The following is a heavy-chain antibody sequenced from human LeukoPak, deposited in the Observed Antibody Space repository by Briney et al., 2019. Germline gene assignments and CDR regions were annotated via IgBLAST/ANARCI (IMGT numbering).Heavy chain of an antibody. D-gene: IGHD2-15*01. V-gene: IGHV4-39*01. Sequence: SETLSLTCTVSGGSVSSSSYYWGWIRQPPGKGLEWIGSIYYSGSTYYNPSLKSRVTISVDTSKNQFSLKLSSVTAADTAVYYCASRILSYCSGGSCYSYYFDYWGQGTLVTVSS. CDR3: ASRILSYCSGGSCYSYYFDY. CDR1: GGSVSSSSYY. J-gene: IGHJ4*02. CDR2: IYYSGST.